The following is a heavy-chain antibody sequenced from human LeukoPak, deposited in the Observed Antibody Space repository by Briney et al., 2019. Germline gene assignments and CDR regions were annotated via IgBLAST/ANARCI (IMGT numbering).Heavy chain of an antibody. CDR3: AKVPGLLWFGRGVDC. CDR2: ISGSGGST. Sequence: ETLSLTCAVYGGSFSGYYWSWVRQAPGKGLEWVSAISGSGGSTYYADSVKGRFTISRDNSKNTLYLQMNSLRAEDTAVYYCAKVPGLLWFGRGVDCWGQGTLVTVSS. V-gene: IGHV3-23*01. CDR1: GGSFSGYY. D-gene: IGHD3-10*01. J-gene: IGHJ4*02.